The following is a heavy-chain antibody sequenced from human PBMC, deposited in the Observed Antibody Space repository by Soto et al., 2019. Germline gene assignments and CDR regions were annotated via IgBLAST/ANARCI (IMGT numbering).Heavy chain of an antibody. J-gene: IGHJ4*02. CDR1: GFTFSSYA. D-gene: IGHD5-12*01. V-gene: IGHV3-23*01. CDR2: ISGSGGST. Sequence: GESLKISCAASGFTFSSYAMSWVRQAPGKGLEWVSAISGSGGSTYYADSVKGRFTISRDNSKNTLYLQMNSLRAEDTAVYYCAKDLMDIVATIEGYYFDYWGQGTLVTVSS. CDR3: AKDLMDIVATIEGYYFDY.